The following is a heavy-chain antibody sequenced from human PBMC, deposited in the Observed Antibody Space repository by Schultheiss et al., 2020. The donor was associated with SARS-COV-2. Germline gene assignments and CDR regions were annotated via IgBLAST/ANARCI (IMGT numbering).Heavy chain of an antibody. J-gene: IGHJ4*02. CDR2: IYHSGST. CDR3: ARDLRYFDWLFPFDY. D-gene: IGHD3-9*01. V-gene: IGHV4-59*12. Sequence: SETLSLTCTVSGGSISSYYWSWIRQPPGKGLEWIGYIYHSGSTYYNPSLKSRVTISVDRSKNQFSLKLSSVTAADTAVYYCARDLRYFDWLFPFDYWGQGTLVTVSS. CDR1: GGSISSYY.